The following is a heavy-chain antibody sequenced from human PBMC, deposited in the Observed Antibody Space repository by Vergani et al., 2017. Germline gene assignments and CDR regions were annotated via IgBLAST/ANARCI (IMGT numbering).Heavy chain of an antibody. Sequence: EVPLVESGGGLVKPGGSLRLSCAASGFRFSSYSMNWVRQAPGKGLEGVASISGSSSYVFYRDSVEGRFTITRDNAKKSVYLQVNSLRAEDTAMYFCACGLWDCTHTSCSPPSYWGQGTQVTVSS. J-gene: IGHJ4*02. CDR2: ISGSSSYV. V-gene: IGHV3-21*02. D-gene: IGHD2-8*01. CDR3: ACGLWDCTHTSCSPPSY. CDR1: GFRFSSYS.